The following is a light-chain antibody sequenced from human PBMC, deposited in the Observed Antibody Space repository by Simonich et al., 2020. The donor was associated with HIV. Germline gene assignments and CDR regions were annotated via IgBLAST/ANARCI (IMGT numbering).Light chain of an antibody. Sequence: EIVLTQSPATLSLSPGERATLSCRASQSVSSSYLAWYQQKPGLAPRLLIYDASSRATGIPDRFSGSGSGTDFTLTISRLEPEDFAVYYCQQYGSSPGTFGQGTKVEIK. V-gene: IGKV3D-20*01. CDR2: DAS. CDR1: QSVSSSY. CDR3: QQYGSSPGT. J-gene: IGKJ1*01.